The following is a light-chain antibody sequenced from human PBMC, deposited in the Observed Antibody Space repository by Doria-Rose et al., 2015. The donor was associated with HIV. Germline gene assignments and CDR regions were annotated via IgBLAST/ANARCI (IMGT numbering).Light chain of an antibody. Sequence: EIVLTQSPLSLSATPGQPASISCRSSQSLVNSDGKTYLYWYLQKPGQSPQLLIYEASNRFSGVPDRFSGSGSGTDFTLKISRVEPEDFGVYYCMQTILLPFTFGPGTTVDIK. V-gene: IGKV2D-29*02. CDR3: MQTILLPFT. J-gene: IGKJ3*01. CDR2: EAS. CDR1: QSLVNSDGKTY.